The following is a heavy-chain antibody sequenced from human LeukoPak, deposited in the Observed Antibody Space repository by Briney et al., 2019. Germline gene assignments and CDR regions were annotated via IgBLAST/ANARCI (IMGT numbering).Heavy chain of an antibody. CDR3: AAREPPASLYYFDY. CDR2: INPSGGST. J-gene: IGHJ4*02. V-gene: IGHV1-46*01. D-gene: IGHD1-26*01. Sequence: ASVTVSCKASGYTFTSYYMHWVRQAPGQGREWMGIINPSGGSTSYAQKFQGRVTMTEDTSTDTAYMELSSLRSEDTAVYYCAAREPPASLYYFDYWGQGTLVTVSS. CDR1: GYTFTSYY.